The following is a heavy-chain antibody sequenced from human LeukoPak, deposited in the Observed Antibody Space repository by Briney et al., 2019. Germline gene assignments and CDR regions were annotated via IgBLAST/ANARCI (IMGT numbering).Heavy chain of an antibody. Sequence: GGSLRLSCAASGFTFSSYAMHWVRQAPGKGLEWVAVISYDGSNKYYADSVKGRFTISRDNSKNTLYLQMNSLRAEDTAVYYCASPLNSGWYYFDYWGQGTLVTVSS. V-gene: IGHV3-30-3*01. J-gene: IGHJ4*02. CDR3: ASPLNSGWYYFDY. CDR2: ISYDGSNK. D-gene: IGHD6-19*01. CDR1: GFTFSSYA.